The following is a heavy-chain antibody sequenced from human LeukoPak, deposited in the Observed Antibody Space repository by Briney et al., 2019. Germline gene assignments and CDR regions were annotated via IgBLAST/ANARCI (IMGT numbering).Heavy chain of an antibody. CDR2: IYHSGST. D-gene: IGHD3-9*01. Sequence: SETLSLTCTVSGGSISSGGYYWSWIRQPPGKGLEWIGYIYHSGSTYYNPSLKSRVTISVDRSKNQFSLKLSSVTAADTAVYYCARAGTYYDILTGYSDYYYGMDVWGQGTTVTVSS. CDR3: ARAGTYYDILTGYSDYYYGMDV. J-gene: IGHJ6*02. V-gene: IGHV4-30-2*01. CDR1: GGSISSGGYY.